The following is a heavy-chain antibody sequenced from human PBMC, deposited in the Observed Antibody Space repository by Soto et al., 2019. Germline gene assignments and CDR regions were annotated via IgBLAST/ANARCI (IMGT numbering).Heavy chain of an antibody. Sequence: QLQLQESGPGLVKPSETLSLTCTVSNGSISSAIYYWGWIRQPPGKGLEWIGSIYHSGSTYYNPSLRGRVTFSVDTSKNHFSLKLSSVTAADTAVYFCAGRSSLASVQVYFGEISNYNWFDPWGQGTLVTVSS. D-gene: IGHD3-10*01. V-gene: IGHV4-39*01. CDR3: AGRSSLASVQVYFGEISNYNWFDP. CDR2: IYHSGST. J-gene: IGHJ5*02. CDR1: NGSISSAIYY.